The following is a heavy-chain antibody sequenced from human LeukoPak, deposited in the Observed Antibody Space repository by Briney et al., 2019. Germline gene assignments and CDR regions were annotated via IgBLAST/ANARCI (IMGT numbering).Heavy chain of an antibody. D-gene: IGHD3-10*01. V-gene: IGHV1-69*13. CDR2: IIPIFGTA. Sequence: SVKVSCKASGGTFSSYAISWVRQAPGQGLEWMGGIIPIFGTANYAQKFQGRVTITADESTSTAYMELSSLRSEDTAVYYCARDGNLGGYWYFDLWGRGTLVTVSS. CDR1: GGTFSSYA. J-gene: IGHJ2*01. CDR3: ARDGNLGGYWYFDL.